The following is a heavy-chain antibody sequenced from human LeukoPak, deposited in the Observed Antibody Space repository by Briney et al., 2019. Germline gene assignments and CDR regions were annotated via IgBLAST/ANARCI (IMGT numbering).Heavy chain of an antibody. Sequence: GGSLRLSCAASGFTFSSYAMSWVRQAPGKGLEWVSAISGSGGSTYYADSVKGRFTISRDNAKNSLYLQMNSLRAEDRAVYYCARDPCSGGSCYSEWYYFDYWGQGTLVTVSS. V-gene: IGHV3-23*01. J-gene: IGHJ4*02. CDR1: GFTFSSYA. CDR2: ISGSGGST. CDR3: ARDPCSGGSCYSEWYYFDY. D-gene: IGHD2-15*01.